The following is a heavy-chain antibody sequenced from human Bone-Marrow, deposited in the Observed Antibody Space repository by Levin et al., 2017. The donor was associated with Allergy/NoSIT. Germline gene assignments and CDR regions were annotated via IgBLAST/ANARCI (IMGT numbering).Heavy chain of an antibody. Sequence: SQTLSLTCTVSGGSVSSGRYYWSWIRQPPGKGLEWIGYIYYSGSTNYNPSLKSRVTISVDTSKNQFSLNLNSVTAADTAVYYCARDHNYEKAFDIWAKGQWSASLQ. V-gene: IGHV4-61*01. CDR2: IYYSGST. CDR1: GGSVSSGRYY. D-gene: IGHD4-11*01. CDR3: ARDHNYEKAFDI. J-gene: IGHJ3*02.